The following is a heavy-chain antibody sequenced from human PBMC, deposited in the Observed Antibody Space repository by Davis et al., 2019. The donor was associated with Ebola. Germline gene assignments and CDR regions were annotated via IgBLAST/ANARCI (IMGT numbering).Heavy chain of an antibody. J-gene: IGHJ6*02. D-gene: IGHD6-6*01. CDR2: IRYDGSNK. CDR1: GFTFSGSA. V-gene: IGHV3-33*08. Sequence: GGSLRLSCAASGFTFSGSAMHWVRQAPGKGLEWVAFIRYDGSNKYYADSVKGRFTISRDNSKNTLYLQMNSLRAEDTAVYYCARCQLPYYGMDVWGQGTTVTVSS. CDR3: ARCQLPYYGMDV.